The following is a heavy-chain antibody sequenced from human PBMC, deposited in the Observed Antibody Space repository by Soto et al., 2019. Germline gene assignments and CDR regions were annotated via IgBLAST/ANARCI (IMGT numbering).Heavy chain of an antibody. D-gene: IGHD3-10*01. J-gene: IGHJ6*02. V-gene: IGHV4-34*01. CDR2: INHSGST. CDR3: ARYVLLWFGELPNYYGMDV. Sequence: SETLSLTCAVYGGSFSGYYWSWIRQPPGKGLEWIGEINHSGSTNYNPSLKSRVTISVDTSKNQFSLKLSSVTAADTAVYYCARYVLLWFGELPNYYGMDVWGQGTTVTVSS. CDR1: GGSFSGYY.